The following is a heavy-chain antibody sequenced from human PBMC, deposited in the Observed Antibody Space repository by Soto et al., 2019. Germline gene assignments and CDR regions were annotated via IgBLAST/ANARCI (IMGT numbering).Heavy chain of an antibody. CDR3: ARAWTGEYSGYDFLEIDY. V-gene: IGHV3-33*01. CDR2: IWYDGSNK. D-gene: IGHD5-12*01. Sequence: GGSLRLSCAASGFTFSSYGMHWVRQAPGKGLEWVAVIWYDGSNKYYADSVKGRFTISRDNSKNTLYLQMNSLRAEDTAVYYCARAWTGEYSGYDFLEIDYWGQGTLVTVSS. CDR1: GFTFSSYG. J-gene: IGHJ4*02.